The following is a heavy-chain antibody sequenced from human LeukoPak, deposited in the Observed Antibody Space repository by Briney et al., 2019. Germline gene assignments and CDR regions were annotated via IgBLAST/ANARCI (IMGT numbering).Heavy chain of an antibody. D-gene: IGHD3-22*01. CDR2: IRHDGSNK. CDR1: GFTFSSYG. CDR3: AKVGGIYYDSSGFDY. Sequence: PGGSLRLSCAASGFTFSSYGMHWVRQAPGKGLEWVAFIRHDGSNKYYADSVKGRFTISRGNTKNTLYLQMNSLRAEDTAVYYCAKVGGIYYDSSGFDYWGQGTLVTVSS. V-gene: IGHV3-30*02. J-gene: IGHJ4*02.